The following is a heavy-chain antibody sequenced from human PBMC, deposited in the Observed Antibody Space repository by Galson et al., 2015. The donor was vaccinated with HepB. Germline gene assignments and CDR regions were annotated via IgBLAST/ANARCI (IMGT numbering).Heavy chain of an antibody. CDR3: ARDCGIVVVVAATYYYYGMDV. D-gene: IGHD2-15*01. V-gene: IGHV1-18*04. J-gene: IGHJ6*02. Sequence: SVKVSCKASGYTFTSYGISWVRQAPGQGLEWMGWISAYNGNTNYAQKLQGRVTMTTDTSTSTAYMELRSLRSDDTAVYYCARDCGIVVVVAATYYYYGMDVWGQGTTVTVSS. CDR1: GYTFTSYG. CDR2: ISAYNGNT.